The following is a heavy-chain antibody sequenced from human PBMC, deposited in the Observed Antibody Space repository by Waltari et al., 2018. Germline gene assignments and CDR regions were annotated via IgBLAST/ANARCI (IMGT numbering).Heavy chain of an antibody. CDR1: GFTLSSTE. V-gene: IGHV3-30-3*01. J-gene: IGHJ4*02. D-gene: IGHD7-27*01. Sequence: QVQLVESGGGVVQPARFLRLSCSPSGFTLSSTEMHWVREAPGTGVGCGAFIAYDRSKKYYADSVKGRFTISRDNAKNTLYLQMNSLRAEDTAVYYCARERVTGDPFDYWGQGTLVTVSS. CDR3: ARERVTGDPFDY. CDR2: IAYDRSKK.